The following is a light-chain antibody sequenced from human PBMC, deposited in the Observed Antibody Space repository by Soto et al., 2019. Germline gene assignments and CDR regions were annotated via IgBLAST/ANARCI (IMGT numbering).Light chain of an antibody. V-gene: IGKV3-20*01. CDR1: QSVSSRY. CDR2: GAS. Sequence: EIVLTQSPGTLSLSPGERATLSCRDSQSVSSRYLAWYQQKPGQAPRLLIYGASSRATGIPARFSGSGSGTNFTLTISRLEAEDLAVYYCHEYGSGVTFGPGTKVDIK. J-gene: IGKJ3*01. CDR3: HEYGSGVT.